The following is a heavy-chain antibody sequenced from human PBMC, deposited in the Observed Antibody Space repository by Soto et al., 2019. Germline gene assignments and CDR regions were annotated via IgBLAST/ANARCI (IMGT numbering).Heavy chain of an antibody. D-gene: IGHD1-20*01. V-gene: IGHV1-69*02. CDR1: GGTFSSYT. J-gene: IGHJ6*03. CDR2: IIPILGIA. CDR3: ARGGIPRVFEYYRDV. Sequence: QVQLVQSGAEVKKPGSSVKVSCKASGGTFSSYTISWVRQAPGQGLEWMGRIIPILGIANYAQKFQGRVTITADKPTSTAYRELSSLRSEDTAVYYCARGGIPRVFEYYRDVGGKGTTVTVSS.